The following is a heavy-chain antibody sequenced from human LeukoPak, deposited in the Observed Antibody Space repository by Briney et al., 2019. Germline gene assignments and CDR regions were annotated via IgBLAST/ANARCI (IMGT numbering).Heavy chain of an antibody. CDR1: GYTFTGYY. J-gene: IGHJ5*02. CDR3: ARDSSEDGSGRS. D-gene: IGHD3-10*01. V-gene: IGHV1-8*02. Sequence: ASVKVSCKASGYTFTGYYMHWVRQAPGQGLEWMGRVNPNSGNTGYAQKFQGRVTMTRNTSISTAYMELSSLRSEDTAVYYCARDSSEDGSGRSWGQGTLVTVSS. CDR2: VNPNSGNT.